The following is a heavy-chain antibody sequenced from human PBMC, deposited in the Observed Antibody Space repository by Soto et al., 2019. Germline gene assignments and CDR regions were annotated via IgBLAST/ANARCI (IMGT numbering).Heavy chain of an antibody. CDR2: ISSSGSTI. V-gene: IGHV3-48*03. CDR1: GFTFSSYE. Sequence: EVQLLESGGGLVQPGGSLRLSCAASGFTFSSYEMNWVRQAPGKGLEWVSYISSSGSTIYYADSVKGRFTISRDNAKNSLYLQMNSLRAEDTAVYYCARDKGLYNWNDLYYFDYWGQGTLVTVSS. D-gene: IGHD1-20*01. J-gene: IGHJ4*02. CDR3: ARDKGLYNWNDLYYFDY.